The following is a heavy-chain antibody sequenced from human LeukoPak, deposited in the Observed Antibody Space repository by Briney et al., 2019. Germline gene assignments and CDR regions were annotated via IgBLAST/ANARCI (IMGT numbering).Heavy chain of an antibody. V-gene: IGHV5-51*01. Sequence: GESLKISCKGSGFTFTNYWIDWVRQKPGKGLEWMGIIWPGDSDTRYSPSFQGQVTISADKSITTAYLQWSSLKVSDTAFYYCARRGGWSNPDSWGQGTLVTVSS. CDR3: ARRGGWSNPDS. CDR2: IWPGDSDT. D-gene: IGHD6-19*01. CDR1: GFTFTNYW. J-gene: IGHJ4*02.